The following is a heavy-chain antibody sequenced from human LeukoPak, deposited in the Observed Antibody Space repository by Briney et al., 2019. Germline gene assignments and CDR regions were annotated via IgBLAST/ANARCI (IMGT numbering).Heavy chain of an antibody. CDR1: GYSISNDYY. V-gene: IGHV4-38-2*01. Sequence: SETLSLTCAVSGYSISNDYYWGWIRQPPGKGLEWIGSIYHSGSDYYNPSLKSRVTISVDTSKNQFSLKLSSVTAADTAVYYCARVWGYSYGYFDYWGQGSLVTVSS. D-gene: IGHD5-12*01. CDR3: ARVWGYSYGYFDY. J-gene: IGHJ4*02. CDR2: IYHSGSD.